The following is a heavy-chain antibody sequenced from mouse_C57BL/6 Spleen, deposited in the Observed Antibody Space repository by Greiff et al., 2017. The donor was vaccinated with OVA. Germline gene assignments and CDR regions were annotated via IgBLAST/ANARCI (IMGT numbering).Heavy chain of an antibody. CDR1: GYTFTDYY. V-gene: IGHV1-26*01. J-gene: IGHJ4*01. Sequence: EVKLQQSGPELVKPGASVKISCKASGYTFTDYYMNWVKQSHGKSLEWIGDINPNNGGTSYNQKFKGKATLTVDKSSSTAYMELRSLTSEDSAVYYCAIQLRIYAMDYWGQGTSVTVSS. CDR2: INPNNGGT. CDR3: AIQLRIYAMDY. D-gene: IGHD3-2*02.